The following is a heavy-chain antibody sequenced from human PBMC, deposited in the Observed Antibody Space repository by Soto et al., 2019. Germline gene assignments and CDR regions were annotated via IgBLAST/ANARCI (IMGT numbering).Heavy chain of an antibody. V-gene: IGHV1-8*01. Sequence: ASVKVSCKASGYTFTSYDINWVRQATGQGLEWIGWMNSNSGNTGYAQKFQGRVTMTRNTSISTSYMELSSLRSEDTAVYYCALTTEGAFDIWGQGTMVTVSS. J-gene: IGHJ3*02. D-gene: IGHD4-17*01. CDR1: GYTFTSYD. CDR2: MNSNSGNT. CDR3: ALTTEGAFDI.